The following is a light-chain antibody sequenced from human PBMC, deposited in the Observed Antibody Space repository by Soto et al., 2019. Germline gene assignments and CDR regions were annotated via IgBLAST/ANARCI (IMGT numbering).Light chain of an antibody. J-gene: IGKJ4*01. CDR1: QSVSSSY. Sequence: EIVLTQSPGTLSLSPGERATLSCRASQSVSSSYLAWYQQKPGQAPRLLIYGASSRATGIPDRFSGSGSGTDFTLTISRLEPEDFAVYYCQQDGSSPRLTFGGGTKVELK. V-gene: IGKV3-20*01. CDR3: QQDGSSPRLT. CDR2: GAS.